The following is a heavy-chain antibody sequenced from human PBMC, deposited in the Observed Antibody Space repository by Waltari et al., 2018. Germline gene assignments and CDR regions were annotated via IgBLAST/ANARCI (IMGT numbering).Heavy chain of an antibody. CDR2: SSGSSTSP. CDR3: AKDLISARY. CDR1: GLTFSSYS. J-gene: IGHJ1*01. V-gene: IGHV3-23*04. Sequence: EVQLVASGVGSVQHGGSLRLSCAASGLTFSSYSMSWVRQAPGKGVEWFSTSSGSSTSPYYAYSVKGRFTISRDNSNNTLSLQMSSLSAEDTAVFYCAKDLISARYWGQGSLVPVSS.